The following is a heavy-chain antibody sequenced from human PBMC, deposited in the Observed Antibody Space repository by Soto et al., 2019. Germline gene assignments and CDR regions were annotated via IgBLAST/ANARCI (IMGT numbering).Heavy chain of an antibody. CDR1: ASIFKGHG. Sequence: GGSLRLSCAASASIFKGHGMHWVRQDPGKGLEWVAVIWYDGSNKYYADSVKGRFTISRDNSKNTLYLQMNSLRAEDTAVYYCAGDLEQDYDFWSGYTDYWGQGTLVTVSS. D-gene: IGHD3-3*01. CDR2: IWYDGSNK. CDR3: AGDLEQDYDFWSGYTDY. J-gene: IGHJ4*02. V-gene: IGHV3-33*08.